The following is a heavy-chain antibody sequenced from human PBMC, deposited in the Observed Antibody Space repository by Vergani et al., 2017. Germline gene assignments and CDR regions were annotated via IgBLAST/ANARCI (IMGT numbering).Heavy chain of an antibody. Sequence: EVQLVESGGGLVQPGRSLRLSCAASGFTFDDYAMHWVRQAPGKGLEWVSGISWNSGSTGYADSVKGRFTISRDNAKNSLYLQMNSLRAEDTAVYYCARGRHTSTWTFFDYWGQGTLVTVSS. V-gene: IGHV3-9*01. D-gene: IGHD3/OR15-3a*01. J-gene: IGHJ4*02. CDR3: ARGRHTSTWTFFDY. CDR1: GFTFDDYA. CDR2: ISWNSGST.